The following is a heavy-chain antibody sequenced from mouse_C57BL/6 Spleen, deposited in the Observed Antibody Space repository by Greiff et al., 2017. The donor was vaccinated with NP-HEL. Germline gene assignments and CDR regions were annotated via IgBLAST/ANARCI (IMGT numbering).Heavy chain of an antibody. CDR3: AREEDYYGSSPYFDY. V-gene: IGHV1-76*01. D-gene: IGHD1-1*01. Sequence: VQLQQSGAELVRPGASVKLSCKASGYTFTDYYINWVKQRPGQGLEWIARIYPGSGNTYYNEKFKGKATLTAEKSSSTAYMQLSSLTSEDSAVYFCAREEDYYGSSPYFDYWGQGTTLTVSS. J-gene: IGHJ2*01. CDR2: IYPGSGNT. CDR1: GYTFTDYY.